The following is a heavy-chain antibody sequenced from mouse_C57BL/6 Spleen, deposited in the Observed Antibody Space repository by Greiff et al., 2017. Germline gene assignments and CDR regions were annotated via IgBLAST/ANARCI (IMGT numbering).Heavy chain of an antibody. CDR2: INPNYGTT. Sequence: EVQGVESGPELVKPGASVKISCKASGYSFTDYNMNWVKQSNGKSLEWIGVINPNYGTTSYNQKFKGKATLTVDQSSSTAYMQLNSLTSEDSAVYYCARGGGLWSYFDYWGQGTTLTVAS. J-gene: IGHJ2*01. D-gene: IGHD1-1*02. CDR1: GYSFTDYN. CDR3: ARGGGLWSYFDY. V-gene: IGHV1-39*01.